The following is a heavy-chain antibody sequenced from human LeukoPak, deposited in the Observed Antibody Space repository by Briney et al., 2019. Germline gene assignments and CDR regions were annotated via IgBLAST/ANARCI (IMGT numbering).Heavy chain of an antibody. CDR1: GGSISSSSYY. D-gene: IGHD6-13*01. J-gene: IGHJ4*02. CDR2: IYYSGST. Sequence: PSETLSLTCTVSGGSISSSSYYWGWIRQPPGKGLEWIGSIYYSGSTYYNPSLKSRVTISVDTSKNQFSLKLSSVTAADTAVYYCAREGAIAAAGPDYWGQGTLVTVSS. CDR3: AREGAIAAAGPDY. V-gene: IGHV4-39*07.